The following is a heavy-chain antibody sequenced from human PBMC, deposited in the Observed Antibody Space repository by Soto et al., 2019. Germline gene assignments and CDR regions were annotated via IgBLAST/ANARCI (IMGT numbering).Heavy chain of an antibody. CDR3: ARNFYDTGNHYARIDY. D-gene: IGHD3-22*01. CDR2: IDWDDDK. J-gene: IGHJ4*02. Sequence: SGPTLVNPTQTLTLTFTFSGFSFSTSGMCVSWIRQPPGKALEWLALIDWDDDKFYVTSLKTRLTISRDTSKNQVVLTMTNMDPLDTATYYCARNFYDTGNHYARIDYWGPGTLVTVSS. CDR1: GFSFSTSGMC. V-gene: IGHV2-70*01.